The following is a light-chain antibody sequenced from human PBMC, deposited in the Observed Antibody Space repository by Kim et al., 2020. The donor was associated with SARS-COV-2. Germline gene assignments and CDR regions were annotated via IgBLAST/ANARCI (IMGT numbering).Light chain of an antibody. V-gene: IGKV2-30*02. CDR2: EVS. CDR1: QSLVHSDGITY. Sequence: QPASISCTASQSLVHSDGITYLNWFHQTPGQSPRRLIYEVSKRDSGVPDRFSGSGSGTDFTLKISRVEAEDVGVYYCMQATLGPSFGQGTKLEI. J-gene: IGKJ2*03. CDR3: MQATLGPS.